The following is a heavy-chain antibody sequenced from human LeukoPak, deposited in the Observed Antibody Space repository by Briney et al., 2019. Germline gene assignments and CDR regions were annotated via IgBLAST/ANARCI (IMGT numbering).Heavy chain of an antibody. J-gene: IGHJ3*02. CDR1: GYAFTDYY. CDR2: INPNSGHT. V-gene: IGHV1-2*02. CDR3: ATGFMAYDRSGYYDDAFDI. D-gene: IGHD3-22*01. Sequence: ASVKVSCKASGYAFTDYYIHWVRQAPGQGLEWMGWINPNSGHTNYAQKFQGRVAMTRDTSISTAYMELSRLRSDDTAVYYCATGFMAYDRSGYYDDAFDIWGQGTMVTVSS.